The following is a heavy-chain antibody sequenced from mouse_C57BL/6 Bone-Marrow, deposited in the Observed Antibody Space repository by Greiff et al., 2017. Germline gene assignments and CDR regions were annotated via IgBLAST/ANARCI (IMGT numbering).Heavy chain of an antibody. D-gene: IGHD1-1*01. J-gene: IGHJ4*01. CDR1: GYTFTSYW. V-gene: IGHV1-50*01. CDR2: IDPSDSYT. Sequence: QVHVKQPGAELVKPGASVKLSCKASGYTFTSYWMQWVKQRPGQGLEWIGEIDPSDSYTNYNQKFKGKATLTVDPSSSTAYMQRSSLTSEDSAVYYCARCYYCSRYYYAMDYWGQGTSVTVSS. CDR3: ARCYYCSRYYYAMDY.